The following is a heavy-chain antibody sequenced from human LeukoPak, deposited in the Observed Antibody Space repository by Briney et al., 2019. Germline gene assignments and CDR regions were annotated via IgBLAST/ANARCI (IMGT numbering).Heavy chain of an antibody. Sequence: PGGSLRLSCAASGFTFSNAWMRWVRQAPGKGLEWVGRMKSKTDGGTTDYAAPVKGRFTISRDDSKNTLYLQMNSLKTEDTAVYYCTTGTYSGWYNWFDHWGQGTLVTVSS. CDR2: MKSKTDGGTT. CDR1: GFTFSNAW. CDR3: TTGTYSGWYNWFDH. D-gene: IGHD6-19*01. V-gene: IGHV3-15*01. J-gene: IGHJ5*02.